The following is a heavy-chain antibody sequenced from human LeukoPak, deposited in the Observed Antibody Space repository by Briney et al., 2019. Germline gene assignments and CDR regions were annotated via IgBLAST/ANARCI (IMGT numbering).Heavy chain of an antibody. CDR2: IYYSGST. V-gene: IGHV4-59*06. CDR1: GGSISSYY. Sequence: SETLSLTCTVSGGSISSYYWSWIRQHPGKGLEWIGYIYYSGSTYYNPSLKSRVTISVDTSKNQFSLKLSSVTAADTAVYYCARGGSSWPFDYWGQGTLVTVSS. D-gene: IGHD6-13*01. J-gene: IGHJ4*02. CDR3: ARGGSSWPFDY.